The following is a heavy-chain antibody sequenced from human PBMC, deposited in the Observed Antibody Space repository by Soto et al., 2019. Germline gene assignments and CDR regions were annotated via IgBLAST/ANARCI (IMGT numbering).Heavy chain of an antibody. J-gene: IGHJ6*03. Sequence: SETLSLTCTVSGGSVRSSRYYWGWIRQPPGKGLEWIGSIYFSGNTYYNPSLKSRITISLDTSTNHFSLRLSSVTAADTAVYYCARLGYRNLSSTYYYYMDVRAKRTTVTVSS. CDR1: GGSVRSSRYY. CDR2: IYFSGNT. D-gene: IGHD4-4*01. V-gene: IGHV4-39*02. CDR3: ARLGYRNLSSTYYYYMDV.